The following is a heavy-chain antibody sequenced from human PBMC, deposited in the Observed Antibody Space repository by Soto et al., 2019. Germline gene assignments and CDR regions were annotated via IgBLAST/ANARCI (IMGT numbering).Heavy chain of an antibody. V-gene: IGHV1-69*13. Sequence: SVKVSCKASGGTFSSYAISWVRQAPGQGLEWMGGIIPIFGTANYAQKFQGRVTITADESTSTAYMELSSLRSEDTAVYYCARDEPGYYSYYGMDVWGQGTTVTVSS. CDR1: GGTFSSYA. D-gene: IGHD3-9*01. CDR2: IIPIFGTA. CDR3: ARDEPGYYSYYGMDV. J-gene: IGHJ6*02.